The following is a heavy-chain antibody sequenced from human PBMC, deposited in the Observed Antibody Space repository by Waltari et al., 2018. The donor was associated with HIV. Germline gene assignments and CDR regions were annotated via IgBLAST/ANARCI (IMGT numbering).Heavy chain of an antibody. D-gene: IGHD4-17*01. CDR1: GYTFTGYY. CDR3: ARVTTVTGDSYFYYGMDV. CDR2: VHPNSGGT. V-gene: IGHV1-2*06. J-gene: IGHJ6*02. Sequence: QVQLVQSGAEVRKPGASVKVSCKVSGYTFTGYYLHWLRQAPGQGIEWKGRVHPNSGGTNYAQKFQAGVTMSRDTSIGAAYMELCSLRPNDSAVYYCARVTTVTGDSYFYYGMDVWGQGTTVTVSS.